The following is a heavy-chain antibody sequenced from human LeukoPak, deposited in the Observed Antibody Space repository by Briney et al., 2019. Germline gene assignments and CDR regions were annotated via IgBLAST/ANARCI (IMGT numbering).Heavy chain of an antibody. CDR2: ISAYNGNT. V-gene: IGHV1-18*01. D-gene: IGHD3-3*01. J-gene: IGHJ5*02. Sequence: ASVKVSCKASGYTFTSYGISWVRQAPGQGLEWMGWISAYNGNTNYAQKLQGRVTMTTDTSTSTAYMELRSLRSDDTAVYYCARGYDFWSGSIRFDPWGQGTLVTVSS. CDR3: ARGYDFWSGSIRFDP. CDR1: GYTFTSYG.